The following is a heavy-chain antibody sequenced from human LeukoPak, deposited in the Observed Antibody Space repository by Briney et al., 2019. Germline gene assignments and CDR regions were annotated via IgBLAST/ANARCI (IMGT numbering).Heavy chain of an antibody. J-gene: IGHJ4*02. V-gene: IGHV4-30-4*01. CDR3: ARGGVGGYDYFDS. Sequence: SETLSLTCTVSGGSIRSDDYYWSWIRQPPGKGLEWIGHITYSGSPDYSPSLKSRVSISVDTSKNQFSLSLNSVTVADTAVYYCARGGVGGYDYFDSWGQGTLVTVSS. CDR1: GGSIRSDDYY. D-gene: IGHD5-12*01. CDR2: ITYSGSP.